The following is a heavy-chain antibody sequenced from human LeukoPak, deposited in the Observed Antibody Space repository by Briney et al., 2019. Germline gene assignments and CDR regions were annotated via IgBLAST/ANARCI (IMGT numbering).Heavy chain of an antibody. CDR1: GFTFSSYS. CDR3: ARRGTFPYYYMDV. CDR2: ISSSSSTI. J-gene: IGHJ6*03. Sequence: PGGSLRLSCAASGFTFSSYSMNWVRQAPGKGLEWVSYISSSSSTIYYADSVKGRFTISRDNAKNSLYLQMNSLRAEDTAVYYCARRGTFPYYYMDVWGKGTTVTVSS. D-gene: IGHD3-16*01. V-gene: IGHV3-48*01.